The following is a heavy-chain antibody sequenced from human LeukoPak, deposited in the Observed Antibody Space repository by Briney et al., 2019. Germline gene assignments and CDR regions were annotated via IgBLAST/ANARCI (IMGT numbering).Heavy chain of an antibody. J-gene: IGHJ4*02. CDR1: GYSFTSYW. D-gene: IGHD3-10*01. CDR2: IYPGDSDT. V-gene: IGHV5-51*01. CDR3: ARQSRYYGSGGYYNHLFGY. Sequence: KPGESLKISCKGSGYSFTSYWIGWVRQMPGKGLEWMGIIYPGDSDTRYSPSFQGQVTISADKSISTAYLQWSSLKASDTAMYYCARQSRYYGSGGYYNHLFGYWGQGTLVTVSS.